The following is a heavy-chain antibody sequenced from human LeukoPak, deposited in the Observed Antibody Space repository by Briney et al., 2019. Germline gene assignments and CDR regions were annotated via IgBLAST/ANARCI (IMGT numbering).Heavy chain of an antibody. Sequence: GGSLRLSCAASGFTFSSYSMNWVRQAPGKGLEWVSSISSSSSYMYYADSVKGRFTISRDNAKNSLYLQMNSLRAEDTAVYYCARAEYGDYAGFDYWGQGTLVTVSS. CDR3: ARAEYGDYAGFDY. J-gene: IGHJ4*02. CDR1: GFTFSSYS. CDR2: ISSSSSYM. V-gene: IGHV3-21*01. D-gene: IGHD4-17*01.